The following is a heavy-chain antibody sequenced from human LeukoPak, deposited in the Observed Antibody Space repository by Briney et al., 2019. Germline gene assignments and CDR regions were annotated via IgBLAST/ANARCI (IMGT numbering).Heavy chain of an antibody. Sequence: PSQTLSLTCAVSGGSISSGGYSWSWIRQPPGQGLEWIVYIYRSGSTYYNPSLKSRVTISVDRSKNQFPLKLSSVTAADTAVYYCAGAPTSGVATSFDYWGQGTLVTVSS. CDR1: GGSISSGGYS. V-gene: IGHV4-30-2*01. D-gene: IGHD5-12*01. J-gene: IGHJ4*02. CDR2: IYRSGST. CDR3: AGAPTSGVATSFDY.